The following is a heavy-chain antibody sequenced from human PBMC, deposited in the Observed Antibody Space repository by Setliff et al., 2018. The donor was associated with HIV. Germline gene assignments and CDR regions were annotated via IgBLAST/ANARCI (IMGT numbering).Heavy chain of an antibody. CDR2: ISVHNDNS. V-gene: IGHV1-18*01. CDR1: TDTFLNYG. Sequence: ASVKVSCKASTDTFLNYGISWVRQAPRQGLEWMGWISVHNDNSNYAQRFRDRVTMTTDIPTSTAYMELRGLRSDDTAVYYCARDVGYCTATSCQTGFDYWGRGTLVTVSS. CDR3: ARDVGYCTATSCQTGFDY. D-gene: IGHD2-8*02. J-gene: IGHJ4*02.